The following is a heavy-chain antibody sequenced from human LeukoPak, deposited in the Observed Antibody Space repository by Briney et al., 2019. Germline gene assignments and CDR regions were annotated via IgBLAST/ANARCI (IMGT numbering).Heavy chain of an antibody. Sequence: GESLQISCKGSGYSVNNYWIGWVRQMPGKGLEWMGIIYPADSDIRYSPSFQGQVTISADKSISTAYLQWSSLKASDTAMYYCARQEYCSGGSCYTWFDPWGQGTLVTVSS. CDR2: IYPADSDI. CDR3: ARQEYCSGGSCYTWFDP. J-gene: IGHJ5*02. CDR1: GYSVNNYW. V-gene: IGHV5-51*01. D-gene: IGHD2-15*01.